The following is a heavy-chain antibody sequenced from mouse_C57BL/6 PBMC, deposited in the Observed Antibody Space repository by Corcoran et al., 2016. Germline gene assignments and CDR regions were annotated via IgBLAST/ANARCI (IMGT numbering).Heavy chain of an antibody. CDR3: ARRDDYDCFDY. V-gene: IGHV3-6*01. Sequence: DVQLPESGPGLVKPSQSLSLTCSVTGYSITSGYYWNWIRQFPGNKLEWMGYISYDGSNNYNPSLKNRISITRDTSKNQFFLKLNSVTTEDTATYYCARRDDYDCFDYWGQGTTLTVSS. J-gene: IGHJ2*01. CDR2: ISYDGSN. D-gene: IGHD2-4*01. CDR1: GYSITSGYY.